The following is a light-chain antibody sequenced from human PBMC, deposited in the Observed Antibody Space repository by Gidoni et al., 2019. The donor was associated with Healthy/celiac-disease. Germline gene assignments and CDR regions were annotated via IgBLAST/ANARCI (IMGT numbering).Light chain of an antibody. CDR1: ALPKQY. Sequence: SYELTQPPSVSVSPGQTARITCSGDALPKQYAYWYQQKPGQAPVLVIYKDSERPSGIPERFSGSSSGTTVTLTNSGGQAEDEADYYCQSADSSGVVFGGGTKLTVL. V-gene: IGLV3-25*03. CDR2: KDS. J-gene: IGLJ2*01. CDR3: QSADSSGVV.